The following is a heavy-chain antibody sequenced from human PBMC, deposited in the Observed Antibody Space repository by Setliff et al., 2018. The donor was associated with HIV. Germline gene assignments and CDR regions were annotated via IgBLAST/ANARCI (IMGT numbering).Heavy chain of an antibody. V-gene: IGHV4-39*07. CDR1: GGSISSSNYY. CDR3: ARATFWSGYYGY. Sequence: SETLSLTCTVSGGSISSSNYYWGWIRQPPGKGLEWIGSIYYSGSTYYNPSLKSRVTISVDTSKNQFSLKLSSVTAADTAVYYCARATFWSGYYGYWGQGTLVTVSS. CDR2: IYYSGST. D-gene: IGHD3-3*01. J-gene: IGHJ4*02.